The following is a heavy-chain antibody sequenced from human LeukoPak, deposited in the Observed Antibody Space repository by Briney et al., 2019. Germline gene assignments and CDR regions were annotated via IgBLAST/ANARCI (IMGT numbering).Heavy chain of an antibody. CDR3: AIGYDYGDYEGLDY. CDR1: GFTFSSYE. Sequence: GGSLRLSCAASGFTFSSYEMNWVRQAPGKGLEWVSYISSSGSTIYYADSVKGRFTISRDNAKNSLYLQMNSLRAEDTAVYYCAIGYDYGDYEGLDYWGQGTPVTVSS. V-gene: IGHV3-48*03. CDR2: ISSSGSTI. D-gene: IGHD4-17*01. J-gene: IGHJ4*02.